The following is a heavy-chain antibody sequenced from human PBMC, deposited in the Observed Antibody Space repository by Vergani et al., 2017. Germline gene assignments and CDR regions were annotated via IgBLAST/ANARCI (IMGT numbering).Heavy chain of an antibody. J-gene: IGHJ4*02. D-gene: IGHD5/OR15-5a*01. CDR3: AQCVNSVPRLPVY. CDR2: ISATGDENT. CDR1: GLPVSGFAFNTYA. Sequence: RLVQSGGGLAHPGGSLRLSCAASGLPVSGFAFNTYAMIWVRQAPGKGLEWVSGISATGDENTDYADSVKGRFTISRDNSKSTLFLQMNGLTSEDTAIYYCAQCVNSVPRLPVYWGQGALVAVSS. V-gene: IGHV3-23*04.